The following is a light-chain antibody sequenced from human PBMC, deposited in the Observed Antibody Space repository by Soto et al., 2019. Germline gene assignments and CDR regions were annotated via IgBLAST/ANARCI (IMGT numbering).Light chain of an antibody. CDR3: QQRSSWIT. Sequence: VMTQSPATLSVSPGERATLSFRASQSVGRNLAWYQQKPGQAPRLLIYDASNRATGIPARFSGSGSATDFILTISSLEPEDLAVYYCQQRSSWITFGQGTRLEIK. CDR1: QSVGRN. V-gene: IGKV3-11*01. CDR2: DAS. J-gene: IGKJ5*01.